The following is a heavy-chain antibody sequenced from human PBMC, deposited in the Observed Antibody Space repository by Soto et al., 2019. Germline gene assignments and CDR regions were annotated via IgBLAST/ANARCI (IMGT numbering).Heavy chain of an antibody. CDR1: GDSVSSGNYY. V-gene: IGHV4-61*01. Sequence: QVQLQESGPGLVKPSETLSLTCSVSGDSVSSGNYYWSWIRQPPGKGLEWIGYIYDSGSTTYSPSLETRGTISADTSKNQFFLKLISVTAADTAVYYCARDYGPSYTDYSNYGWGMDVWGPGTTVTISS. D-gene: IGHD4-4*01. CDR3: ARDYGPSYTDYSNYGWGMDV. J-gene: IGHJ6*02. CDR2: IYDSGST.